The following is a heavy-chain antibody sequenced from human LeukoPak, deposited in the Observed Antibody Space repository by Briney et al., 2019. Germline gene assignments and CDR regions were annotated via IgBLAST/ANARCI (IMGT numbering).Heavy chain of an antibody. D-gene: IGHD4-17*01. Sequence: ASVKVSCKASGYTFTGYYMHWVRQAPGQGLEWMGWINPNSGGTNYAQKFQGRVTMTRDTSISTAYMELSRLRSDDTAVYYCARDMGYGDYGVDYRGQGTLVTVSS. J-gene: IGHJ4*02. CDR1: GYTFTGYY. CDR3: ARDMGYGDYGVDY. CDR2: INPNSGGT. V-gene: IGHV1-2*02.